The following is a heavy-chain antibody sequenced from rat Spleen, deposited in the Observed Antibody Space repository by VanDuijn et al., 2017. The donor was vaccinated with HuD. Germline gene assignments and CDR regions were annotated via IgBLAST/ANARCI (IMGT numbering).Heavy chain of an antibody. CDR1: GFSLTSNG. J-gene: IGHJ1*01. V-gene: IGHV2-47*01. D-gene: IGHD1-1*01. CDR3: ARKVFIADWYFDF. CDR2: IWSNGGT. Sequence: QVHLKESGPGLVQSSQTLSLTCTVSGFSLTSNGVSWIRQSPGKGLEWMGVIWSNGGTDYNSAIKSRLSISRDTSKSQVFLKMNSLQTEDTAMYFCARKVFIADWYFDFWGPGTMVTVSS.